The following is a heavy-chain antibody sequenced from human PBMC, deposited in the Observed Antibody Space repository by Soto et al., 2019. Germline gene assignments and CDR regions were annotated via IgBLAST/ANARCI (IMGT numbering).Heavy chain of an antibody. D-gene: IGHD6-6*01. CDR3: ARDSRGGAARRPTFYY. V-gene: IGHV3-48*03. CDR1: GFTFSSFE. J-gene: IGHJ4*02. Sequence: EVQLAESGGGLAQPGGSLRLSCVGSGFTFSSFEMNWVRQTPGKGLEWLSYIGRSGETIYYADSVKGRFTISRDNAKSSLFLQMNGLRGEDTGIYYCARDSRGGAARRPTFYYWGRGTLVTVSS. CDR2: IGRSGETI.